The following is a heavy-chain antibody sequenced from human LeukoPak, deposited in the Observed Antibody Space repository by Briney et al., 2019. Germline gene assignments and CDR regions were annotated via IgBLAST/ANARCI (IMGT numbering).Heavy chain of an antibody. Sequence: AGGSLRLSCAASGFIFSSYSMNWVRQAPGRGLEWLSYISSSSTTIYYADSVKGRFTISRDNDKNSLYLQMNSLKAEDTAVYYCARNRLPITGTTNNYYYMDVWGKGTTVTVSS. CDR1: GFIFSSYS. V-gene: IGHV3-48*04. CDR2: ISSSSTTI. J-gene: IGHJ6*03. CDR3: ARNRLPITGTTNNYYYMDV. D-gene: IGHD1-7*01.